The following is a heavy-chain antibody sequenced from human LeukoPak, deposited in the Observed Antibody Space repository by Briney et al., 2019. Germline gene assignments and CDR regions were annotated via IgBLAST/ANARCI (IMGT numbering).Heavy chain of an antibody. D-gene: IGHD3-22*01. CDR1: GFTFSSYA. CDR2: ISGSGGST. CDR3: AKAAYPYYYDSCGYPDY. Sequence: GGSLRLSCAASGFTFSSYAMSWVRQAPGKGLEWVSAISGSGGSTYYADSVKGRFTISRDNSKNTLYLQMNSLRAEDTAVYYCAKAAYPYYYDSCGYPDYWGQGTLVTVSS. J-gene: IGHJ4*02. V-gene: IGHV3-23*01.